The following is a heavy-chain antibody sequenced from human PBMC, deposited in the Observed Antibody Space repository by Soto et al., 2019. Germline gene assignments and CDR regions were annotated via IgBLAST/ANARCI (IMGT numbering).Heavy chain of an antibody. V-gene: IGHV3-23*01. CDR3: AKGREYDAGYGMDV. J-gene: IGHJ6*02. CDR2: LSGSGDST. CDR1: GFTFTSYA. Sequence: GGSLRLSCEASGFTFTSYAMSWVRQAPEKGLEWVSGLSGSGDSTFYADSVKGRFTISRDNSKSTLFLQMNSLRAEDSAVYYCAKGREYDAGYGMDVWGQGTTVTV. D-gene: IGHD3-3*01.